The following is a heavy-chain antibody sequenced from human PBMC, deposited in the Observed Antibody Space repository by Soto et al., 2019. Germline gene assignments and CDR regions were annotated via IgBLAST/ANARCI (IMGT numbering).Heavy chain of an antibody. CDR3: ARDTRGYSGYDNYYYYYGMDV. J-gene: IGHJ6*02. D-gene: IGHD5-12*01. CDR1: GGTFSSYA. CDR2: IIPIFGTA. V-gene: IGHV1-69*13. Sequence: SVKVSCKASGGTFSSYAISWVRQAPGQGLEWMGGIIPIFGTANYAQKFQGRVTITADESTSTAYMELSSLRSEDTAVYYCARDTRGYSGYDNYYYYYGMDVWGQGTTVTVSS.